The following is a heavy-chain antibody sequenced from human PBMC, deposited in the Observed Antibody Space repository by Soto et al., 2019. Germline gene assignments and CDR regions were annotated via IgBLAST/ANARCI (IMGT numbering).Heavy chain of an antibody. V-gene: IGHV3-23*01. CDR3: AKGVIPTVTSFDY. CDR2: ISGSGGST. Sequence: EVQLLESGGGLVQPGGSLRLSCAASGFTFSSYAMSWVRQAPGKGLEWVSAISGSGGSTYYADSVKGRFTISRDNSKNTLYLQMNSLRAEDTAVYYCAKGVIPTVTSFDYWGQITLVTVSS. J-gene: IGHJ4*02. D-gene: IGHD4-4*01. CDR1: GFTFSSYA.